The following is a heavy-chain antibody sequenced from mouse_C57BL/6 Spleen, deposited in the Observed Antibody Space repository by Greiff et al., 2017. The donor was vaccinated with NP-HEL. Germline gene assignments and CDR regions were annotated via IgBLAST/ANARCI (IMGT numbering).Heavy chain of an antibody. D-gene: IGHD1-1*01. CDR1: GYTFTSYW. V-gene: IGHV1-52*01. CDR2: IDPSDSET. J-gene: IGHJ2*01. CDR3: ARGGFTTVVATSN. Sequence: QVQLQQPGAELVRPGSSVKLSCKASGYTFTSYWMHWVKQRPIQGLEWIGNIDPSDSETHYNQKFKDKATLTVDKSSSTAYMQLSSLTSEDSAVYFCARGGFTTVVATSNWGESATLT.